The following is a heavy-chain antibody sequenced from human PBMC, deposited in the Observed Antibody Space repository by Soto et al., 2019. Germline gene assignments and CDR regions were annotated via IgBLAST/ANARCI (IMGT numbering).Heavy chain of an antibody. CDR1: GFSFSTYG. CDR2: ISNDGSNK. D-gene: IGHD1-7*01. J-gene: IGHJ4*02. CDR3: AKGLVNYFAFDY. V-gene: IGHV3-30*18. Sequence: QVHLVESGGGVVQPGRSLRLSCAASGFSFSTYGMHWVRQAPGKGLEWVAFISNDGSNKYYADSVKGRFTISRDNSKNTLYMQINSLRAEYTAVYYCAKGLVNYFAFDYWGQGTLVTVSS.